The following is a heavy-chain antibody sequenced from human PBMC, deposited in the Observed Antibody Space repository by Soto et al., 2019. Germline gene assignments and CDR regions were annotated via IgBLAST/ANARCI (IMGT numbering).Heavy chain of an antibody. CDR3: VILGYCSGGSCSWFDP. D-gene: IGHD2-15*01. J-gene: IGHJ5*02. V-gene: IGHV1-69*12. Sequence: QVQLVQSGAEVKKPGSSVKVSCKASGGTFSSYAISWVRQAPGQGLEWMGGIIPIFGTANYAQKFQGRVTITADDSTSTAYMELSSLRSEDTAVYYCVILGYCSGGSCSWFDPWGQGTLVTVSS. CDR1: GGTFSSYA. CDR2: IIPIFGTA.